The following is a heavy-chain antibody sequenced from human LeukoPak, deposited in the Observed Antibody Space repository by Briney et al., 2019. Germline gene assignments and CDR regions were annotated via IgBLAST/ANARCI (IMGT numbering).Heavy chain of an antibody. J-gene: IGHJ4*02. V-gene: IGHV1-69*06. D-gene: IGHD2-2*01. CDR3: ASGRADIVVVPATLRNYYFDY. Sequence: SVKVSCKASGGTFSSYGISWVRQAPGQGLEWMGGIMPISGTANYAQKFQGRVTITADKPTNTAYMELSSLRSEDTAVYYCASGRADIVVVPATLRNYYFDYWGQGTLVTVSS. CDR1: GGTFSSYG. CDR2: IMPISGTA.